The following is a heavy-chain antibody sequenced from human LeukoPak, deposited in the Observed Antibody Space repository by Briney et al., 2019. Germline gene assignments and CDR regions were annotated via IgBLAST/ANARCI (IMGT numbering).Heavy chain of an antibody. CDR1: GGSVSSGGYY. Sequence: PSETLSLTCPVSGGSVSSGGYYWSWIRQPPGKGLEWIGYIYYSGSTNYNPSLKSRVTISVDTSKNQFSLKLSSVTAADTAVYYCARVKGGSPVSSGWHLFDYWGQGTLVTVSS. CDR2: IYYSGST. V-gene: IGHV4-61*08. D-gene: IGHD6-19*01. J-gene: IGHJ4*02. CDR3: ARVKGGSPVSSGWHLFDY.